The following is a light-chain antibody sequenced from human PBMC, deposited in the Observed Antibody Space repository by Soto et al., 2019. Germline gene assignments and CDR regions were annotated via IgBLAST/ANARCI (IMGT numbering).Light chain of an antibody. CDR2: RND. Sequence: QSVLTQPPSASGTPGQRVTISCSGSNSNIGSNTVNWYQQLPGTAPKLLIYRNDQRPSGVPDRFSASRSGTSASLAISGLRSEDEADYYCVAWDDSLSGRVFGGGTKVTVL. J-gene: IGLJ3*02. CDR3: VAWDDSLSGRV. CDR1: NSNIGSNT. V-gene: IGLV1-44*01.